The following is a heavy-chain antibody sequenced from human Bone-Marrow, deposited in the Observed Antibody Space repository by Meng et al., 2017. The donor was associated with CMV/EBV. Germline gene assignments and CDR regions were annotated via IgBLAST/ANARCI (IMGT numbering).Heavy chain of an antibody. Sequence: YTFTSYYMHWVRQAPGQGLEWMGIINPNGGSTSYAQKFQGRVIFTRDTSTSIVYMELSRLRSDDTAVYYCARVSYDSSGSMKISSPDQWGQGTLVTVSS. J-gene: IGHJ4*02. CDR3: ARVSYDSSGSMKISSPDQ. D-gene: IGHD3-22*01. CDR1: YTFTSYY. CDR2: INPNGGST. V-gene: IGHV1-46*01.